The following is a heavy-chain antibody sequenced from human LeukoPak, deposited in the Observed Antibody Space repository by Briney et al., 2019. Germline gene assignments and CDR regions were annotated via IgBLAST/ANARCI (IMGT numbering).Heavy chain of an antibody. J-gene: IGHJ4*02. D-gene: IGHD2-15*01. CDR3: ARSSLVVYFNY. V-gene: IGHV4-61*09. CDR1: GGSISSGSYY. Sequence: SETLSLTCTVSGGSISSGSYYWNWIRQPAGKGLEWLGNIFTRGTTHYNASLESRLTISLDTARNQFSLSLRSVTAADTAIYFCARSSLVVYFNYWGQGTLVTASS. CDR2: IFTRGTT.